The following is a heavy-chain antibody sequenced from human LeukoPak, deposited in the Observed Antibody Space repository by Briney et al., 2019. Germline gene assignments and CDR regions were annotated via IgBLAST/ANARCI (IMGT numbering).Heavy chain of an antibody. CDR1: GFTFSTYW. D-gene: IGHD6-19*01. CDR2: INVDGSGA. Sequence: PGGSLRLSCAASGFTFSTYWMSWIRKAPWKGLVWVSHINVDGSGATYADSVKGRFTISRDNAKNTLYLHMNNLRAEDTAEYYCARATRIYSSGWYYSFDYWGQGTLVTVSS. V-gene: IGHV3-74*01. J-gene: IGHJ4*02. CDR3: ARATRIYSSGWYYSFDY.